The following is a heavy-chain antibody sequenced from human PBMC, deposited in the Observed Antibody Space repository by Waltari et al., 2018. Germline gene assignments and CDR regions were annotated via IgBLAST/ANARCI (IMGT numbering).Heavy chain of an antibody. J-gene: IGHJ4*02. D-gene: IGHD6-13*01. Sequence: EVQLVQSGAEVKKPGESLKISCKGSGYTFTNYWIGWVRQMPGKGLEWMGIIYPGDSDTRYSPSFQGQVTVSADKSTSIAYVQWSSLKASDTAIYYCVRGGGQQLVWIDYWGQGTLVTVSS. CDR1: GYTFTNYW. CDR3: VRGGGQQLVWIDY. CDR2: IYPGDSDT. V-gene: IGHV5-51*01.